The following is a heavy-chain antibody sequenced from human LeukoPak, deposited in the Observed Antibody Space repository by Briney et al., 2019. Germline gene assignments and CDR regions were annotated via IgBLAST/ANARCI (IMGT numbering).Heavy chain of an antibody. CDR1: GGSISSSSYY. V-gene: IGHV4-39*07. CDR2: MYYSGST. Sequence: PSETLSLTCTVSGGSISSSSYYWGWIRQPPGKGLEWIGSMYYSGSTYYNPSLKSRVTVSVDTSKNQFSLKLSSVTAADTAVYYCARSLRAFDIWGQGTMVTVSS. CDR3: ARSLRAFDI. J-gene: IGHJ3*02.